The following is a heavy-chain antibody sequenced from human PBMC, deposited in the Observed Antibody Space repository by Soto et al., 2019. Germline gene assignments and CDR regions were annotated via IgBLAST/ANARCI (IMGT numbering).Heavy chain of an antibody. Sequence: QITLKESGPTLVKPTQTLTLTCTFSGFSLSTSGVGVAWIRQPPGKALEWLALIYWDDDKRYRPSLETRLTITKDTSKNQVVRTMTNVDSVDTATYYFAYLPCSGGSCYWFSYSGMDVWGQGTTVIVSS. V-gene: IGHV2-5*02. CDR1: GFSLSTSGVG. D-gene: IGHD2-15*01. CDR2: IYWDDDK. CDR3: AYLPCSGGSCYWFSYSGMDV. J-gene: IGHJ6*02.